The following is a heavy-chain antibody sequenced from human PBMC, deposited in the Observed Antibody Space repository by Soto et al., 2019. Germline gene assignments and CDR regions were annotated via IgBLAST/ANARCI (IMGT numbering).Heavy chain of an antibody. Sequence: GASVKVSCKVSGYTLTELSMHWVRQAPGKGLEWMGGFDPEDGETIYAQKFRGRVTMTEDTSTDTAYMELSSLRSEDTAVYYCAARHYDSSWFDPWGQGTLVTVSS. V-gene: IGHV1-24*01. CDR3: AARHYDSSWFDP. J-gene: IGHJ5*02. CDR1: GYTLTELS. CDR2: FDPEDGET. D-gene: IGHD3-22*01.